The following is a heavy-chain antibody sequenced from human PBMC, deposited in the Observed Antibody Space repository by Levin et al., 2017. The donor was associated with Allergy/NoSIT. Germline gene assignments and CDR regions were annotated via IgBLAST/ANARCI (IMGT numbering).Heavy chain of an antibody. CDR1: GFTFDDYA. CDR2: ISWNSGSI. Sequence: SLKISCAASGFTFDDYAMHWVRQAPGKGLEWVSGISWNSGSIGYADSVKGRFTISRDNAKNSLYLQMNSLRAEDTALYYCAKDSRAYDFWNFEYWGQGTLVTVSS. D-gene: IGHD3-3*01. J-gene: IGHJ4*02. V-gene: IGHV3-9*01. CDR3: AKDSRAYDFWNFEY.